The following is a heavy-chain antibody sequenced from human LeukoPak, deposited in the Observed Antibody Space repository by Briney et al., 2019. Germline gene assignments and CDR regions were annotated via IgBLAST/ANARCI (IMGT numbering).Heavy chain of an antibody. D-gene: IGHD6-13*01. Sequence: RASVTVSYTGSGGTFIIYAISWVRQAPGQGLEWMGGIIPIFGTANYAQKFQGRVTITADKSTSTAYMELSSLRSEDTAVYYCARPQGRYSSPSHAFDIWGQGTMVTVSS. CDR3: ARPQGRYSSPSHAFDI. J-gene: IGHJ3*02. V-gene: IGHV1-69*06. CDR2: IIPIFGTA. CDR1: GGTFIIYA.